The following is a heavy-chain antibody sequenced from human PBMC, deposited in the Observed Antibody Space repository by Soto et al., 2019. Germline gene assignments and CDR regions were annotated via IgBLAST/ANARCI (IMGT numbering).Heavy chain of an antibody. J-gene: IGHJ3*01. CDR1: GGTFSSYV. CDR3: ARGLRILLWQIAFEL. V-gene: IGHV1-69*01. Sequence: QVQLVQSGAEVKKPGSSVKVSCKASGGTFSSYVVSWVRQAPGQGLEWMGGITPIFNTANYAQKYQGRVTITADESTSTSFIELSSLRSEDTAAYICARGLRILLWQIAFELWVRGTMVTVPS. D-gene: IGHD5-18*01. CDR2: ITPIFNTA.